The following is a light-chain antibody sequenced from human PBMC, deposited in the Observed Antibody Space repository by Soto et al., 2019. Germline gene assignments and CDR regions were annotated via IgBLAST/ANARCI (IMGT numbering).Light chain of an antibody. V-gene: IGKV3-20*01. Sequence: EIVLTQSPGTLSLSPGERATLSCRASQSVSSSSLAWYQQNPGQAPRLLIYGASSRATGIPDRFSGSGSGTDCTLTISRLEPEDFAVFYCQQYGSSPYTFGQGTKLEIK. J-gene: IGKJ2*01. CDR3: QQYGSSPYT. CDR1: QSVSSSS. CDR2: GAS.